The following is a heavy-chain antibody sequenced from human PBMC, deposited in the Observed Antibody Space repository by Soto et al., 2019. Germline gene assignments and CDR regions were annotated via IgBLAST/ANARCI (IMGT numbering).Heavy chain of an antibody. J-gene: IGHJ4*02. CDR1: GFAFSDYP. Sequence: EVHLLESGGGVVQPGKSLKISCATSGFAFSDYPMIWVRQPPGQGLEWVSGISASGEKPYYADSVKGRFTISRDNSKNTLSLQMNSLRVEDTGIYYCAKLEWLEFGGDYWGQGTLVTVSS. CDR2: ISASGEKP. V-gene: IGHV3-23*01. CDR3: AKLEWLEFGGDY. D-gene: IGHD6-19*01.